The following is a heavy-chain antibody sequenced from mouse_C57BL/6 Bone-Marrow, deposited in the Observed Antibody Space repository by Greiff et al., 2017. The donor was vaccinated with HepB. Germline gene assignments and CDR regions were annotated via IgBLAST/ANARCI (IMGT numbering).Heavy chain of an antibody. J-gene: IGHJ2*01. CDR3: ARTPGNFYYFDY. CDR1: GYTFTDYY. CDR2: INPYNGGT. Sequence: VQLQQSGPVLVKPGASVKMSCKASGYTFTDYYMNWVKQSHGKSLEWIGVINPYNGGTSYNQKFKGKATLTVDKSSSTAYMELNSLTSEDSAVYYCARTPGNFYYFDYWGQGTTLTVSS. V-gene: IGHV1-19*01.